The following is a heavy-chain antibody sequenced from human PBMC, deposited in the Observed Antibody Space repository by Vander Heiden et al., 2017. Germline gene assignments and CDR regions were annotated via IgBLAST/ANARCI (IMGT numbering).Heavy chain of an antibody. J-gene: IGHJ3*02. CDR3: AREVSLGGLAFDI. CDR2: IGPNNGNT. CDR1: GFTFTTYG. Sequence: QVQLVQSGPEVKKPGASVKVSCTASGFTFTTYGINWVRQAPGQGLEWMGWIGPNNGNTNYAQKVQGRVTMTTDTSTSTAYMELRGLRSDDTAVYYCAREVSLGGLAFDIWGQGTMVAVSS. D-gene: IGHD1-20*01. V-gene: IGHV1-18*04.